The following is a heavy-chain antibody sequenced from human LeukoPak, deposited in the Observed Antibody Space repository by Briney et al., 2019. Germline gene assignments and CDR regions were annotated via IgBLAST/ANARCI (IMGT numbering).Heavy chain of an antibody. CDR2: VSGHNGDT. V-gene: IGHV1-18*01. D-gene: IGHD6-25*01. Sequence: GASVKVSCKAAGYTFTSYGISWVRQAPGQGLVWMGWVSGHNGDTDYAQKLQGRVTMTLVTSTSTAYMELRNLIPDETAGYFCARDRHSGYSSVWYDHWGQGTLVTVSS. CDR3: ARDRHSGYSSVWYDH. CDR1: GYTFTSYG. J-gene: IGHJ5*02.